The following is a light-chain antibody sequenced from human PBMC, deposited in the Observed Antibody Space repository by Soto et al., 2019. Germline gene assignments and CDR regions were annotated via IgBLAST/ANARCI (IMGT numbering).Light chain of an antibody. CDR3: SSYTSSSTPCV. CDR1: SRDVGAYNS. CDR2: EVS. V-gene: IGLV2-14*01. Sequence: QSALTQPASVSGSPGQSITISCTGTSRDVGAYNSVSWYQQHPGKAPKLLIYEVSNRPSGVSNRFSGSKSGNTASLTISGLQAEDEADYYCSSYTSSSTPCVFGTGTKVTVL. J-gene: IGLJ1*01.